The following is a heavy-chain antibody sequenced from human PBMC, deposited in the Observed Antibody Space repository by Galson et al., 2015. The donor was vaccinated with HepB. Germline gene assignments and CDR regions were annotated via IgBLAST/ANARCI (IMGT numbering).Heavy chain of an antibody. V-gene: IGHV3-23*01. CDR3: APSRGEWELHQSIFYYGMDV. Sequence: SLRLSCAASGFTFSSYAMSWVRQAPGEGLEWVSGVSGSGGSTYYADSVKGRFSISRDNSKNTLYLQMNSLRAEDTGVFYCAPSRGEWELHQSIFYYGMDVWGQGTTVTVSS. D-gene: IGHD1-26*01. CDR1: GFTFSSYA. CDR2: VSGSGGST. J-gene: IGHJ6*02.